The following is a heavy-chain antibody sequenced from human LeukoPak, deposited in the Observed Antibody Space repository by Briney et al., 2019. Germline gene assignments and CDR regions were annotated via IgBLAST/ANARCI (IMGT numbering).Heavy chain of an antibody. CDR3: ARFPFWSGENDAFDI. CDR1: GYTFTGYY. J-gene: IGHJ3*02. Sequence: ASVKVSCKASGYTFTGYYMHWVRQAPGQGLEWMGWINPNSGGTNYAXXFQGXVTMTRDTSISTAYMELSRLRSDDTAVYYCARFPFWSGENDAFDIWGQGTMVTVSS. CDR2: INPNSGGT. V-gene: IGHV1-2*02. D-gene: IGHD3-3*01.